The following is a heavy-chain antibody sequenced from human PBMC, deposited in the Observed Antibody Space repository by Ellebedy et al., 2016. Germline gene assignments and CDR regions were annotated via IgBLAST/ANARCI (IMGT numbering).Heavy chain of an antibody. CDR1: GFTFSDYY. V-gene: IGHV3-11*01. CDR2: ISSSGSTI. Sequence: GGSLRLSCAASGFTFSDYYMSWIRQAPGKGLEWVSYISSSGSTIYYADSVKGRFTISRDNAKNSLYLQMNSLRAEDTAVYYCASRITMVRGVIIDDYWGQGTLVTVSS. CDR3: ASRITMVRGVIIDDY. D-gene: IGHD3-10*01. J-gene: IGHJ4*02.